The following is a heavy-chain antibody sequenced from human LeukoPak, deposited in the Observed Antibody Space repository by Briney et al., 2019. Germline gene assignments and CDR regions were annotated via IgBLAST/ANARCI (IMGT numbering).Heavy chain of an antibody. CDR2: ISSSSSYI. V-gene: IGHV3-21*01. CDR1: GFTFSSYS. Sequence: GGSLRLSCAASGFTFSSYSMNWVRQAPGKGLEWVSSISSSSSYIYYADSEKGRFTISRDNAKNSLYLQMNSLRAEDTAVYYCARAMYLRDAFDIWGQGTMVTVSS. CDR3: ARAMYLRDAFDI. D-gene: IGHD2-2*01. J-gene: IGHJ3*02.